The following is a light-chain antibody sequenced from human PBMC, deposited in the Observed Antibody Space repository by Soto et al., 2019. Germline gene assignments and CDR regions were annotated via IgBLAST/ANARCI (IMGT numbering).Light chain of an antibody. CDR2: AAT. CDR3: QQSYSNPIT. V-gene: IGKV1-6*01. CDR1: QGIRND. J-gene: IGKJ5*01. Sequence: RVTHSAASLSASLGDIVTITFRASQGIRNDLGWYQQKPGKAPKLLIYAATTLQSGVPSRFSGSGSGTDFTLTISSLQPEDFAPYYCQQSYSNPITFGQGARLEIK.